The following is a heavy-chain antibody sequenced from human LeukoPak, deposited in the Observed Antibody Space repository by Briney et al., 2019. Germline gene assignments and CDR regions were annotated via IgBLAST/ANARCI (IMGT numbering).Heavy chain of an antibody. J-gene: IGHJ4*02. D-gene: IGHD1-1*01. CDR1: GGSISSGSYY. V-gene: IGHV4-61*02. Sequence: SQTLSLTCTVSGGSISSGSYYWSWIRQPAGKGLEWIGRIYTSGSTNYNPSLKSRVTMSVDTSKNQFSLKLSSVTAADTAVYYCARDRGTWNDDGFDYWGQGTLVTVSS. CDR3: ARDRGTWNDDGFDY. CDR2: IYTSGST.